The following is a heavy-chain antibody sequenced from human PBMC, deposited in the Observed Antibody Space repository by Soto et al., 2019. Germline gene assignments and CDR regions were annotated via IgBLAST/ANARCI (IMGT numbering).Heavy chain of an antibody. CDR1: GATFSSYA. D-gene: IGHD6-13*01. CDR2: IIPIFGTA. CDR3: ARDLTSSSLYSNYYYYGMDV. V-gene: IGHV1-69*06. Sequence: SVKVSCTASGATFSSYAISWVRQAPGQGLEWMGGIIPIFGTANYAQKFQGRVTITADKSTSTAYMELSSLRSEDTAVYYCARDLTSSSLYSNYYYYGMDVWGQGTTVTVSS. J-gene: IGHJ6*02.